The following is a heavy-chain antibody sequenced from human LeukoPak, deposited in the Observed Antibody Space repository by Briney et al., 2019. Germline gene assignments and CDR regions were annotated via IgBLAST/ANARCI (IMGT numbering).Heavy chain of an antibody. Sequence: PSETLSLTCAVYGGSFSGYYWSWIRQPPGKGLEWIGEINHSGSTNYNPSLKSRVTISVDTSKNQFTLKLSSVTAADTAVYYCACGGDCLDYWGQGTLVTVSS. D-gene: IGHD2-21*01. CDR3: ACGGDCLDY. J-gene: IGHJ4*02. CDR1: GGSFSGYY. V-gene: IGHV4-34*01. CDR2: INHSGST.